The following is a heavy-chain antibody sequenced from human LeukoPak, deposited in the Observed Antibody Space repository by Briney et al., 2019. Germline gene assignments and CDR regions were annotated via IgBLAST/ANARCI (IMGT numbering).Heavy chain of an antibody. CDR2: IYYSGST. CDR1: GGSISGYY. D-gene: IGHD3-22*01. CDR3: ARTYYDSSGSPAEFDY. V-gene: IGHV4-59*08. J-gene: IGHJ4*02. Sequence: PSETLSLTCTVSGGSISGYYWSWIRQPPGKGLEWIGYIYYSGSTNYNPSLKSRVTISVDTSKNQFSPKLSSVTAADTAVYYCARTYYDSSGSPAEFDYWGQGTLVTVSS.